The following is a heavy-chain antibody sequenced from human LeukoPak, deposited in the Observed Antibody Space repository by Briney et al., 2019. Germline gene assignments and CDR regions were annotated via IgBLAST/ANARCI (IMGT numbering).Heavy chain of an antibody. CDR3: AKGDGINHYHWFDP. CDR2: ISSSGGTT. Sequence: GGSLRLSCAASGFTFSSFEMTWVRQAPGKGLEWVSYISSSGGTTYYADSVKGRFTIARDNAKNTLYLQMIRLRAEDAALYYCAKGDGINHYHWFDPWGQGTLVTVSS. J-gene: IGHJ5*02. CDR1: GFTFSSFE. D-gene: IGHD1-14*01. V-gene: IGHV3-48*03.